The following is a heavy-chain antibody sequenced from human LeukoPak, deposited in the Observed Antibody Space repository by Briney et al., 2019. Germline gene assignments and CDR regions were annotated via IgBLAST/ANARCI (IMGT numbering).Heavy chain of an antibody. V-gene: IGHV3-7*03. D-gene: IGHD2-15*01. CDR3: AKWGHGDMLGYYYYYMDV. J-gene: IGHJ6*03. CDR2: IKQDGSEK. CDR1: GFTFSSYW. Sequence: GGSLQLFCAGSGFTFSSYWMIWVRQAPGKGLEGVANIKQDGSEKYYLDSVKGRFTISRDNAKNSLYLQMNSLRAEDTAVYYCAKWGHGDMLGYYYYYMDVWGKGTTVTVSS.